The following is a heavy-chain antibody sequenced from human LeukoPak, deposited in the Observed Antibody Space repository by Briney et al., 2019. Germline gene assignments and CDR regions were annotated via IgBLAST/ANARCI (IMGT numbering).Heavy chain of an antibody. Sequence: SETLSLTCTVSGGSISSSSYYWGWIRQPPGKGLEWIGSIYYSGTTYYNPSLKSRVTISVDTSKNQFSLKVSSVTAADTAVYYCARKAPYYSDGSGPLGTYYFDYWGQGTLVTVSS. CDR1: GGSISSSSYY. J-gene: IGHJ4*02. CDR2: IYYSGTT. CDR3: ARKAPYYSDGSGPLGTYYFDY. D-gene: IGHD3-22*01. V-gene: IGHV4-39*07.